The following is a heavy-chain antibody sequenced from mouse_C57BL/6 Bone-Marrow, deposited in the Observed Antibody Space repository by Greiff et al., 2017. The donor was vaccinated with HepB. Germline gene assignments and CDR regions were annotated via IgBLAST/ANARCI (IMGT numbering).Heavy chain of an antibody. Sequence: VKVVESGPGLVAPSQSLSITCTVSGFSLTSYAISWVRQPPGKGLEWLGVIWTGGGTNYNSALKSRLSISKDNSKSQVFLKMNSLQTDDTARYYCARGPHYGSSYWYFDVWGTGTTVTVSS. CDR3: ARGPHYGSSYWYFDV. CDR1: GFSLTSYA. J-gene: IGHJ1*03. CDR2: IWTGGGT. V-gene: IGHV2-9-1*01. D-gene: IGHD1-1*01.